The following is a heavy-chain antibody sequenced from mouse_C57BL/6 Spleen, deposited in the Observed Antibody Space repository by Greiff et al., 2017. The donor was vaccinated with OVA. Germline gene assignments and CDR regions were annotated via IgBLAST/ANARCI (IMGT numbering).Heavy chain of an antibody. CDR2: IWGDGST. J-gene: IGHJ1*03. CDR3: AKDDSNYHNWYFDF. CDR1: GFSLTSYG. D-gene: IGHD2-5*01. Sequence: VKLVESGPGLVAPSQSLSITCTVSGFSLTSYGVSWVRQPPGKGLEWLGVIWGDGSTNYHSDPISRLSISKDNSKSQVFLKLNSLQTDDTATYYCAKDDSNYHNWYFDFWGTGTTVTVSS. V-gene: IGHV2-3*01.